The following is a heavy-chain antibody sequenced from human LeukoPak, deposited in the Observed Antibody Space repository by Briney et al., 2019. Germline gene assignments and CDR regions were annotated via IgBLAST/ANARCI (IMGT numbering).Heavy chain of an antibody. D-gene: IGHD3-10*01. CDR1: GGSISSGSYY. J-gene: IGHJ4*02. V-gene: IGHV4-61*02. CDR2: IYTSGST. CDR3: ARESRGWFGELLG. Sequence: SETLSLTCTVSGGSISSGSYYWSWIRQPAGKGLEWIGRIYTSGSTNYNPSLKSRVTMSVDTSKNQFSLKLSSVTAADTAVYYCARESRGWFGELLGWGQGTLVTVSS.